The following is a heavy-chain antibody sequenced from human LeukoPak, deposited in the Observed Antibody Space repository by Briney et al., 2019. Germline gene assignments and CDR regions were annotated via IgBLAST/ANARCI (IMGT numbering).Heavy chain of an antibody. CDR1: GYTFTSYG. CDR3: ARELRAQSERDAFDI. J-gene: IGHJ3*02. Sequence: ASVKVSCKAFGYTFTSYGISWVRQAPGQGLEWMGWISAYNGNTNYAQKLQGRVTMTTDTSTSTAYMELRSLRSDDTAVYYCARELRAQSERDAFDIWGQGTMVTVSS. V-gene: IGHV1-18*01. D-gene: IGHD1-1*01. CDR2: ISAYNGNT.